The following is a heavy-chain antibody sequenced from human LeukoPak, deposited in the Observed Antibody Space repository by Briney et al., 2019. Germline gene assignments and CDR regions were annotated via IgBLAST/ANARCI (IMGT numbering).Heavy chain of an antibody. V-gene: IGHV4-59*11. J-gene: IGHJ5*02. Sequence: SETLSLTCTVSGGSINSHYWSWLRQPPGKGLEWIGYIHNIGTTSYNPSLKSRVTISIDTSRTHFSLKLTSVTAADTAIYYCARGDGNWFDPWGQGTLFTASS. CDR2: IHNIGTT. CDR3: ARGDGNWFDP. CDR1: GGSINSHY. D-gene: IGHD5-24*01.